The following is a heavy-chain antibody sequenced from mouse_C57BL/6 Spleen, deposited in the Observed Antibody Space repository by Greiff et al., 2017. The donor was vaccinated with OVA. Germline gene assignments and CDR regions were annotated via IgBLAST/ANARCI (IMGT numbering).Heavy chain of an antibody. J-gene: IGHJ4*01. CDR3: ARDGYGSSYWAMDY. Sequence: QVQLKQSGAELVKPGASVKISCKASGYAFSSYWMNWVKQRPGKGLEWIGQIYPGDGDTNYNGKFKGKATLTAAKSSSTAYMQLSSLTSEDSAVYFCARDGYGSSYWAMDYWGQGTSVTVSS. D-gene: IGHD1-1*01. CDR1: GYAFSSYW. V-gene: IGHV1-80*01. CDR2: IYPGDGDT.